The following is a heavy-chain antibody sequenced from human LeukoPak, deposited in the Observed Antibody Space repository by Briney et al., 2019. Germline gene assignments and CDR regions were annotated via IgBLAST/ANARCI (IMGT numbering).Heavy chain of an antibody. CDR3: AREYCSGGSCYPIVFGMDV. CDR1: GFTFSDYS. CDR2: ISSSSSYT. V-gene: IGHV3-11*06. D-gene: IGHD2-15*01. Sequence: GGSLRLSCAASGFTFSDYSMNWVRQAPGKGLEWVSYISSSSSYTNYADSVKGRFTISRDNAKNSLYLQMNSLRAEDTAVYYCAREYCSGGSCYPIVFGMDVWGQGTTVTVSS. J-gene: IGHJ6*02.